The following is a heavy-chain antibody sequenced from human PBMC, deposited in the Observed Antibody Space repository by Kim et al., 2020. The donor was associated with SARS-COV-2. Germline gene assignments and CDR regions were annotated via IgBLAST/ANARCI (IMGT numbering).Heavy chain of an antibody. Sequence: ADSGKGRFTISRDNAKNTLYLQMNSLRAEDTAVYYCARPTGSSQGSAFDIWGQGTMVTVSS. J-gene: IGHJ3*02. V-gene: IGHV3-74*01. CDR3: ARPTGSSQGSAFDI. D-gene: IGHD1-26*01.